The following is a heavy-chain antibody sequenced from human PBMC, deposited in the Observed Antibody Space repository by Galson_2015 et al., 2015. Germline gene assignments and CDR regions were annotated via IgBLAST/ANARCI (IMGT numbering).Heavy chain of an antibody. CDR1: GFTFSSYA. J-gene: IGHJ4*02. D-gene: IGHD1-26*01. V-gene: IGHV3-23*01. CDR2: INANGDSA. CDR3: LLVGTAGRVY. Sequence: SLRLSCAGSGFTFSSYAMTRVRQTPGKGLEWVSSINANGDSAHYADSVTGRFFTSRDKSMNTLFLQMNGLTTEDTAVYYCLLVGTAGRVYRGRGVLVTVPS.